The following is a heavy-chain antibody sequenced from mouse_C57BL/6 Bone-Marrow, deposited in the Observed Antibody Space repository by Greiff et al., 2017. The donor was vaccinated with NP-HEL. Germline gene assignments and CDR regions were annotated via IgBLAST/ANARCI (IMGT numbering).Heavy chain of an antibody. J-gene: IGHJ1*03. V-gene: IGHV1-55*01. CDR1: GYTFTSYW. CDR3: ARGYFDV. CDR2: IYPGSGST. Sequence: QVQLQQPGAELVKPGASVKMSCKASGYTFTSYWISWVKQRPGQGLEWIGDIYPGSGSTSYNEKFKSKATLTVDTSSSTAYMQLSSLTSEDSADYDCARGYFDVWGTGTTVTVSS.